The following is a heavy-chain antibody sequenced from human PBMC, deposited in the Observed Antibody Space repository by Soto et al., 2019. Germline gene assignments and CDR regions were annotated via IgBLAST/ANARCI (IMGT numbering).Heavy chain of an antibody. J-gene: IGHJ3*02. CDR3: ARSEYSSSPHDAFDI. CDR1: GGSFSGYY. D-gene: IGHD6-6*01. CDR2: INHSGST. Sequence: SETLSLTCAVYGGSFSGYYWSWIRQPPGKGLEWIGEINHSGSTNYNPSLKSRVTISVDTSKNQFSLKLSSVTAADTAVYYCARSEYSSSPHDAFDIWGQGTMVTVS. V-gene: IGHV4-34*01.